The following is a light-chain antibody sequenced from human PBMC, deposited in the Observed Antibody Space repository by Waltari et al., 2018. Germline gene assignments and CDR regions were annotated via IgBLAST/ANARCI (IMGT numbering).Light chain of an antibody. J-gene: IGKJ4*01. V-gene: IGKV4-1*01. CDR2: LAS. CDR1: QSVLYSSNNKNY. CDR3: QQYYSTPLT. Sequence: DIVMTQSPDSLAVSLGERATIKCKSSQSVLYSSNNKNYLAWYQQKPGQPPKLLIYLASTRESGVPDRFSGSGSGTDFTLTISSLQAEDVAVYYCQQYYSTPLTFGGGTKVEIK.